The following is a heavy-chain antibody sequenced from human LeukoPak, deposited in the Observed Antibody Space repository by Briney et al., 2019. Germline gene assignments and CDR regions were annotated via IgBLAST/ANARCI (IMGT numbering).Heavy chain of an antibody. CDR3: AGGYSIELGYDP. Sequence: SETLSLTCTVSGGSISSSSYYWGWIRQPPGKGLEWIGSIYYSGSTYYNPSLKSRVTISVDTSKNQFSLKLSSVTAADTAVYYWAGGYSIELGYDPWGQGTLVTVSS. D-gene: IGHD6-13*01. V-gene: IGHV4-39*01. CDR2: IYYSGST. CDR1: GGSISSSSYY. J-gene: IGHJ5*02.